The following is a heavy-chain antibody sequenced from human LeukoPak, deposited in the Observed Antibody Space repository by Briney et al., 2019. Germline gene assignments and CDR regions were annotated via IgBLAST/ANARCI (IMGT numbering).Heavy chain of an antibody. Sequence: SVKVSCKASGGTFSSYAISWVRQAPGQGLEWMGGIIPILGIANYAQKFQGRVTITADKSTSTAYMELSSLRSEDTAVYYCARVAVTSPYYYGMDVWGQGTTVTVSS. CDR3: ARVAVTSPYYYGMDV. CDR2: IIPILGIA. J-gene: IGHJ6*02. D-gene: IGHD4-17*01. V-gene: IGHV1-69*10. CDR1: GGTFSSYA.